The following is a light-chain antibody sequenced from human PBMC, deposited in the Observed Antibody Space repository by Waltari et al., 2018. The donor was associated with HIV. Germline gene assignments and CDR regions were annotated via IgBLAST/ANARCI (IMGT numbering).Light chain of an antibody. J-gene: IGKJ2*01. CDR1: QSVSSN. V-gene: IGKV3-15*01. Sequence: EIVMTQSPATLSVSLGERDTLSCSTSQSVSSNLAWYQQKPGQAPRLLIYGASTRATDIPSRFSGSGSGKEFTLTISSLQSEDFAVYYCQQYNNWPVQYTFGQGTKLEIK. CDR2: GAS. CDR3: QQYNNWPVQYT.